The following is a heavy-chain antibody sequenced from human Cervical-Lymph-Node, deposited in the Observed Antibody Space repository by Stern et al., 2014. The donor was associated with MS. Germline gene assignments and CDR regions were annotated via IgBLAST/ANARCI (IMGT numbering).Heavy chain of an antibody. CDR3: ARDYGGIAVAGTHFDY. Sequence: QVQLVESGAEVKKPGASVKVSCKASGYTFTSYYMHWVRQAPGQGLEWMGIINPSGGSKSYAKKFQGRGTMTRDTSTSTVYMELSSLRSEDTAVYYCARDYGGIAVAGTHFDYWGQGTLVTVSS. V-gene: IGHV1-46*01. J-gene: IGHJ4*02. CDR2: INPSGGSK. D-gene: IGHD6-19*01. CDR1: GYTFTSYY.